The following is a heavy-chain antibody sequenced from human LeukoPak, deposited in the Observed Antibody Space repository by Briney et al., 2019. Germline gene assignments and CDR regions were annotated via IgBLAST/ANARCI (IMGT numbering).Heavy chain of an antibody. CDR2: INADGSST. V-gene: IGHV3-74*01. CDR1: GFSFSSYW. J-gene: IGHJ5*02. CDR3: ARDPITGPRPEGYNWFDP. D-gene: IGHD1-20*01. Sequence: PGGSLRLSCAASGFSFSSYWMHWVRQAPGKGLVWVSLINADGSSTTYADSVKGRFTISRDNAKNSLYLQMNSLRAEDTAVYYCARDPITGPRPEGYNWFDPWGQGTLVTVSS.